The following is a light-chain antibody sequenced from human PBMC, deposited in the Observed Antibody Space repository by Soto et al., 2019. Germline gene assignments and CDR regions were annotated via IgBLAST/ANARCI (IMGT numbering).Light chain of an antibody. CDR3: HQYGSSGT. V-gene: IGKV3-20*01. CDR1: QSLRRNY. J-gene: IGKJ1*01. Sequence: GLNLSPGTLSLSTGERATLSCRASQSLRRNYIAWYQQRPGRAPRLLIYGASSRATGIPDRFSGSGSGTDFTLTISRLEPEDFAVYYCHQYGSSGTFGQGAIV. CDR2: GAS.